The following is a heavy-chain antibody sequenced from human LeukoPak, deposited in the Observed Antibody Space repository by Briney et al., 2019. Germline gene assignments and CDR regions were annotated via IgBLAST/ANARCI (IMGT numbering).Heavy chain of an antibody. V-gene: IGHV3-72*01. CDR3: ARAVVVATMYYYYYYGMDV. CDR1: GFTFSDHY. J-gene: IGHJ6*04. D-gene: IGHD5-12*01. Sequence: GGSLTLSCAASGFTFSDHYMHWVRQAPGKGLEWVGRTKNKANNNTTEYAASVKGRFTSARDDSRNSLYLQMNSLKTEYTAVYYCARAVVVATMYYYYYYGMDVWGEGTTVSVSS. CDR2: TKNKANNNTT.